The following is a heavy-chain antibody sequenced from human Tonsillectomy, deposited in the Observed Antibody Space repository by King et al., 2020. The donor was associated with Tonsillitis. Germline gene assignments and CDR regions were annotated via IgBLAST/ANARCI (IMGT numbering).Heavy chain of an antibody. J-gene: IGHJ4*02. CDR2: ITSTNNGGTT. V-gene: IGHV3-15*01. CDR3: TPHFDSSGYDGEY. D-gene: IGHD3-22*01. CDR1: GFTFSLAW. Sequence: VQLVESGGGLVTPGGSLRLSCEASGFTFSLAWMTWVRQAPGKGLEWVGRITSTNNGGTTDYGAPVKGRFLISRDDSKNTLYLQMNSLKIEDTAVYYCTPHFDSSGYDGEYWGQGTLVTVSS.